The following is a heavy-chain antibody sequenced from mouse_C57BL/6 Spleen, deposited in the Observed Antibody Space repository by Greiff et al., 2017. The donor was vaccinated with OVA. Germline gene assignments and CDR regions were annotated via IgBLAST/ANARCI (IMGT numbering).Heavy chain of an antibody. V-gene: IGHV7-3*01. CDR2: LRNKANGYPT. Sequence: EVNVVESGGGLVQPGGSLSLSCAASGFTFPDYYMSWVRQPPGKALAWLGFLRNKANGYPTEYRASVTGRFTIASDNSQSILYLQMNARRAEDSATYYGASQAPHYYGSSYCDYWGQGTTLTVSS. D-gene: IGHD1-1*01. CDR1: GFTFPDYY. CDR3: ASQAPHYYGSSYCDY. J-gene: IGHJ2*01.